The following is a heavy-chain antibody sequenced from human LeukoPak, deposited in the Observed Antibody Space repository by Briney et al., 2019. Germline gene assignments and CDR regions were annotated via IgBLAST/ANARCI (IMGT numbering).Heavy chain of an antibody. J-gene: IGHJ3*02. CDR2: ISYTGST. CDR1: DASFSSHY. CDR3: AGDPTTVTKGFDI. Sequence: SETLSLICIVSDASFSSHYWTWIRQPPGKGLEWIGYISYTGSTNYNPSLKSRVTISVDTSKNQFSLKLSSVTAADTAVYYCAGDPTTVTKGFDIWGQGTMVTVSS. D-gene: IGHD4-17*01. V-gene: IGHV4-59*11.